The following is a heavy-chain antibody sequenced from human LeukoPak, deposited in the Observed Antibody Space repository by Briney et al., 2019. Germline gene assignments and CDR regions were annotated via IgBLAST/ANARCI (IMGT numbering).Heavy chain of an antibody. Sequence: GGSLRLSCAASGFTFSSYAMSWVRQAPGKGLEWVSGISGSGGNTYYADSVKGRFTISRDNSKSTLYLQMNSLRAEDTAVYYCGRYYVMDVWGQGTSVTVSS. CDR3: GRYYVMDV. CDR1: GFTFSSYA. J-gene: IGHJ6*02. CDR2: ISGSGGNT. V-gene: IGHV3-23*01.